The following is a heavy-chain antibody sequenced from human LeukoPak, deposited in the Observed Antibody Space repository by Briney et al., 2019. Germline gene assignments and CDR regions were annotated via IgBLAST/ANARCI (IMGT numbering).Heavy chain of an antibody. D-gene: IGHD2-2*01. CDR3: ARRVGYCSSTSCYLDDAFDI. J-gene: IGHJ3*02. CDR1: GDSISNYY. CDR2: MRSSGST. V-gene: IGHV4-4*07. Sequence: KTSETLSLTCTVSGDSISNYYWSWIRQPAGKGLEWIGRMRSSGSTNYNPSLKSRVTISVDTSKNQFSLKLSSVTAADTAVYYCARRVGYCSSTSCYLDDAFDIWGQGTMVTVSS.